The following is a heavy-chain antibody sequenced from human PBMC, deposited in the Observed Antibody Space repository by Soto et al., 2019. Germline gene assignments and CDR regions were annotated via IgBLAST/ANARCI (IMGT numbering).Heavy chain of an antibody. Sequence: QVHLVQSGAEVKKPGASVKVSCKASGYTFASYGISWVRQAPGQGLEWMGWISAYNGNTNYAQKLQGRVTMSTDTSTTPASTQLSTLRSDYTAVYYCARASGSSYSLDPWGQGTLVTVSS. D-gene: IGHD1-26*01. CDR2: ISAYNGNT. J-gene: IGHJ5*02. CDR3: ARASGSSYSLDP. V-gene: IGHV1-18*01. CDR1: GYTFASYG.